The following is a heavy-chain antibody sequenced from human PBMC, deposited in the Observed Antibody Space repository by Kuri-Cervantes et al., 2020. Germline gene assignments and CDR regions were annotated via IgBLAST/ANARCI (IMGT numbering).Heavy chain of an antibody. Sequence: SGPTLVKPTQTLTLTCTLSGFSLSTSGVGVGWIRQPPGKALEWLALIYWDDDKRYSPSLKSRLTITKDTSKNQVVLTMTNMDPVDTATYYCAHWYYDWSQFDYWGQGTLVTVSS. J-gene: IGHJ4*02. V-gene: IGHV2-5*02. CDR3: AHWYYDWSQFDY. CDR1: GFSLSTSGVG. CDR2: IYWDDDK. D-gene: IGHD3-22*01.